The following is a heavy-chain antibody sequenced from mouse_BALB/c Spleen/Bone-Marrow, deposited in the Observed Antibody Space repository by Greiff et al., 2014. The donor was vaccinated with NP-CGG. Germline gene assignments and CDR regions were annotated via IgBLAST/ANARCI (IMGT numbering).Heavy chain of an antibody. V-gene: IGHV1-54*01. Sequence: QVQLQQSGAELVRPGTSVKVSCKASGYAFTNYLIEGVKQRPGQGLEWIGVINPGSGGTNYNEKFKGKATLTADKSSSTAYMQLSSLTSDDSAVYFCARGITTGYFDYWGQGTTLTVSS. CDR2: INPGSGGT. D-gene: IGHD1-1*01. CDR1: GYAFTNYL. J-gene: IGHJ2*01. CDR3: ARGITTGYFDY.